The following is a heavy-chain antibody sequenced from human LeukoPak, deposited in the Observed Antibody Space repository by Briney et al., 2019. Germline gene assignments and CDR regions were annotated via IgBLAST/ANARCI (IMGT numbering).Heavy chain of an antibody. CDR2: ITSGGGYT. V-gene: IGHV3-21*06. D-gene: IGHD3-9*01. CDR3: ARGHYDVLTSSYKWTPDY. J-gene: IGHJ4*02. CDR1: GFTFSTYN. Sequence: GGSPRLSCAASGFTFSTYNMNWVRQAPGKGLEWVSSITSGGGYTYYADSVKGRFTTSRDNAKNSLSLRLDSLRAEDTAVYYCARGHYDVLTSSYKWTPDYWGQGTLVTVSS.